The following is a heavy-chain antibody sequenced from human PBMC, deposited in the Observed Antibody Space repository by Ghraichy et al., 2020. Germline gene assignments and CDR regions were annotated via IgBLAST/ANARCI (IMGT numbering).Heavy chain of an antibody. CDR1: GFTFSSYW. V-gene: IGHV3-7*01. D-gene: IGHD2-2*02. CDR3: ARDSYCTSCYIAYYYYYGMDV. CDR2: IKQDGSEK. J-gene: IGHJ6*02. Sequence: GGSLRLSCAASGFTFSSYWMSWVRQAPGKGLEWVANIKQDGSEKYYVDSVKGRFTISRDNAKNSLYLQMNSLRAEDTAVYYCARDSYCTSCYIAYYYYYGMDVWGQGTTVTVSS.